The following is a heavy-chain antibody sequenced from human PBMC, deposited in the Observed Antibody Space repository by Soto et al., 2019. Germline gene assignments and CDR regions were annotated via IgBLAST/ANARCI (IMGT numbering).Heavy chain of an antibody. J-gene: IGHJ6*02. CDR1: GFTFSSYG. CDR3: ARGYCSSTSCHSLYYYYGMDV. CDR2: IWYDGSNK. Sequence: PGGSLRLSCAASGFTFSSYGMHWVRQAPGKGLEWVAVIWYDGSNKYYADSVKGRFTISRDNSKNTLYLQMNSLRAEDTAVYYCARGYCSSTSCHSLYYYYGMDVWGQGTTVTVSS. D-gene: IGHD2-2*01. V-gene: IGHV3-33*01.